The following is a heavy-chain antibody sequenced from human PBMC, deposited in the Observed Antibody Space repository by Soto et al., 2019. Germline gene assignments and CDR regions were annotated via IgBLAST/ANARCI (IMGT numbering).Heavy chain of an antibody. CDR2: IYYSGST. J-gene: IGHJ6*02. CDR3: AREDRAANYYNYGLDV. D-gene: IGHD2-15*01. CDR1: GDSISTYY. Sequence: SETLSLTCSVSGDSISTYYWSWIRQPPGKVLELIGYIYYSGSTNYNPSLKSRVTISVDTSKNQFSLKLTSVTAADTAVYYCAREDRAANYYNYGLDVWGQGTTVTVSS. V-gene: IGHV4-59*01.